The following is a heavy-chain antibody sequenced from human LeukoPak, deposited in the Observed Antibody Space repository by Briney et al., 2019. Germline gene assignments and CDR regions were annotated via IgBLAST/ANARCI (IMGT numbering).Heavy chain of an antibody. CDR3: ARRRGDPYSSSWYYFDY. CDR2: IYYNGST. J-gene: IGHJ4*02. D-gene: IGHD6-13*01. CDR1: GGXISSYY. V-gene: IGHV4-59*08. Sequence: SETLSLTCTVSGGXISSYYCSWIRQPPGKGLEWIGNIYYNGSTNYNPSLKSRVTISVDTSKNQFSLKLNSVTAADTAVYYCARRRGDPYSSSWYYFDYWGQGTLVTVSS.